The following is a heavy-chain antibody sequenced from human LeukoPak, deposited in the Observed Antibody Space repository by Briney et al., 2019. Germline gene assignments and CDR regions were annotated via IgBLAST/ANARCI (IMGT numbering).Heavy chain of an antibody. D-gene: IGHD2-21*02. Sequence: SETLSLTCTVSGGSISHYYWSWIRQPPGKGLEWIGYIYYSGSTNYNPSLKSRVTISVDTSKNQFSLKLSSVTAADTAVYYCARAPYCGGDCPTFDYWGQGTLVTVSS. J-gene: IGHJ4*02. CDR1: GGSISHYY. CDR2: IYYSGST. V-gene: IGHV4-59*01. CDR3: ARAPYCGGDCPTFDY.